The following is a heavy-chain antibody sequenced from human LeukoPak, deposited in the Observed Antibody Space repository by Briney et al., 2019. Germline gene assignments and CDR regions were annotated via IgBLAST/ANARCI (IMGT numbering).Heavy chain of an antibody. CDR3: ATLGTSRSSSAAFDI. Sequence: ASVKVSCKASGYTFTSYAMHWVRQAPGQRLEWMGWINAGNGNTKYSQEFQGRVTITRDTSASTAYMELSSLRSEDMAVYYCATLGTSRSSSAAFDIWGQGTMVTVSS. J-gene: IGHJ3*02. CDR1: GYTFTSYA. D-gene: IGHD6-13*01. V-gene: IGHV1-3*03. CDR2: INAGNGNT.